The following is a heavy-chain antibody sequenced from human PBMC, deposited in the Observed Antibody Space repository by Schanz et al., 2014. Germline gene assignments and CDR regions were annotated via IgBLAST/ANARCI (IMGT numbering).Heavy chain of an antibody. CDR2: ISGSGGST. CDR1: GFTFSSYA. D-gene: IGHD4-17*01. V-gene: IGHV3-23*04. CDR3: ARKMKLGVYGGKGHDSLDI. J-gene: IGHJ3*02. Sequence: VQLVDSGGGLVKPGGSLRLSCAASGFTFSSYAMSWVRQAPGKGLEWVSAISGSGGSTYYADSVTGRFTISRDNAKNTLYLQMNTLRAEDTAVYYCARKMKLGVYGGKGHDSLDIWGQGTMVTVSS.